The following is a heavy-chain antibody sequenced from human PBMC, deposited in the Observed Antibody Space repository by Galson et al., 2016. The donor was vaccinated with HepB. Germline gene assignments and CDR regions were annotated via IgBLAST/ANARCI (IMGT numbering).Heavy chain of an antibody. V-gene: IGHV4-59*01. CDR3: ARERVVAATPWRYFDL. J-gene: IGHJ2*01. CDR1: DGSISSYF. Sequence: ETLSLTCNISDGSISSYFWSWIRQSPGKGLEWIGYIYKSGSTNYSPSLKSRVTVSVDTSKNQFSLKLRSVTSADTAVYYCARERVVAATPWRYFDLWGRGTLVTVSS. D-gene: IGHD2-15*01. CDR2: IYKSGST.